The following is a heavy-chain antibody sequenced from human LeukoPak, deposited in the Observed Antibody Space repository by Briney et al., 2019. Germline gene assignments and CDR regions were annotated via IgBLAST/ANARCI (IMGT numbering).Heavy chain of an antibody. J-gene: IGHJ4*02. CDR3: ARWVAGPRWGQLLVDY. CDR1: GYTFTGYY. V-gene: IGHV1-2*02. D-gene: IGHD2-2*01. Sequence: GASVKVSCKASGYTFTGYYMHWVRQAPGQGLEWMGWINPNSGGTNYAQKFQGRVTMTRDTSISTAYMELSRLRSDDTAVYYCARWVAGPRWGQLLVDYWGQGTLVTVSS. CDR2: INPNSGGT.